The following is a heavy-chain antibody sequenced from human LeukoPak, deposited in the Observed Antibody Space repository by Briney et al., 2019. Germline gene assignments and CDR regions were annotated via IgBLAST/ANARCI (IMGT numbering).Heavy chain of an antibody. Sequence: GASVKVSCKASGGTFSSYAISWGRKAPGQGLEWMGRIIPILGIANYAQKFQGRVTITADKSTSTAYMELSSLRSEDTAVYYCARDYGGNSGRDYWGQGTLVTVSS. V-gene: IGHV1-69*04. CDR3: ARDYGGNSGRDY. J-gene: IGHJ4*02. D-gene: IGHD4-17*01. CDR1: GGTFSSYA. CDR2: IIPILGIA.